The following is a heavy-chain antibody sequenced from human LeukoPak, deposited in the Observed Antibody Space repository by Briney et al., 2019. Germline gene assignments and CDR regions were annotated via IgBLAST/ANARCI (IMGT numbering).Heavy chain of an antibody. Sequence: GGSLRLSCTASGFTFNIYNMNWVRQAPGRGLEWVSYISSSGVTIHYADSVKGRFTISRDNAENSLYLQMNSLRAEDTAVYYCANSVTFGGALRGDWGQGTLVTVSS. CDR3: ANSVTFGGALRGD. CDR2: ISSSGVTI. D-gene: IGHD3-16*01. V-gene: IGHV3-48*01. CDR1: GFTFNIYN. J-gene: IGHJ4*02.